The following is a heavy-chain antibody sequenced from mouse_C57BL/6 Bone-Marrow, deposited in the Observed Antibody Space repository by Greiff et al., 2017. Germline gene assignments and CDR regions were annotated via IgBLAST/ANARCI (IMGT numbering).Heavy chain of an antibody. CDR3: AKRDYSNPYAMDY. CDR1: GFSLTRSG. V-gene: IGHV2-5*01. J-gene: IGHJ4*01. CDR2: ILRGGST. Sequence: QVQLQQSGPGLVQPSQSLSITCSVSGFSLTRSGVHWVRQSPGKGLAWLGVILRGGSTDYNAAFMSRLSITKDNSKSQVFFKMNSLKADDTAIYYCAKRDYSNPYAMDYWGQGTSVTVSS. D-gene: IGHD2-5*01.